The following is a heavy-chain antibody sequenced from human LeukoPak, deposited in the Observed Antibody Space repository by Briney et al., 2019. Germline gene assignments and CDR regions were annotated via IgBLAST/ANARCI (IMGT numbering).Heavy chain of an antibody. CDR1: GFTFSSYA. V-gene: IGHV3-21*01. J-gene: IGHJ4*02. D-gene: IGHD3-10*01. Sequence: GGSLRVSCAASGFTFSSYAMNWVRQAPGKGLEWVSSISSSHNYIYYTDSVKGRFTISRDNAKNSLSLQMDSLGAEDTAMYYCARDSLYYGSGTIIDYWGQGTLVTVSS. CDR3: ARDSLYYGSGTIIDY. CDR2: ISSSHNYI.